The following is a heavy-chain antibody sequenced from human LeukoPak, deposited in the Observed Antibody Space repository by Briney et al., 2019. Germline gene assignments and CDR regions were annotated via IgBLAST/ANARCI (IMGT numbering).Heavy chain of an antibody. J-gene: IGHJ5*02. CDR1: GFTFSSYG. Sequence: PGGSLRLSCAASGFTFSSYGMHWVRRAPGKGLEWVAVISYDGSNKYYADSVKGRFTISRDNSKNTLYLQMNSLRAEDTAVYYCAKGKDFGFDPWGQGTLVTVSS. V-gene: IGHV3-30*18. CDR2: ISYDGSNK. CDR3: AKGKDFGFDP.